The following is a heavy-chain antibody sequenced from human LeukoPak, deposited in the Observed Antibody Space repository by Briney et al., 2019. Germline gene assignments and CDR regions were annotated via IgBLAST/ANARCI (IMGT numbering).Heavy chain of an antibody. CDR2: IKQDGSEK. Sequence: GGSLRLSCAASGFTFSSYWMSLVRQAPGKGLEWVANIKQDGSEKYYVDSVKGRFTISRDNAKNSLYLQMNSLRAEDTAVYYCARDRLTIFGVVTGSFDYWGQETLVTVSS. CDR1: GFTFSSYW. CDR3: ARDRLTIFGVVTGSFDY. V-gene: IGHV3-7*01. D-gene: IGHD3-3*01. J-gene: IGHJ4*02.